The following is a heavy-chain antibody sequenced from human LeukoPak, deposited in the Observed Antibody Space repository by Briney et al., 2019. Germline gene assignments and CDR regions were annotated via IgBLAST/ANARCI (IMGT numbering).Heavy chain of an antibody. Sequence: GGSLRLSCAASGFTFSSYWMSWVRQAPGKGLEWVSAISGSGGSTYYADSVKGRFTISRDNSKNTLYLQMNSLRAEDTAVYYCARLGYCSGGSCYEDAFDIWGQGTMVTVSS. V-gene: IGHV3-23*01. CDR1: GFTFSSYW. J-gene: IGHJ3*02. D-gene: IGHD2-15*01. CDR2: ISGSGGST. CDR3: ARLGYCSGGSCYEDAFDI.